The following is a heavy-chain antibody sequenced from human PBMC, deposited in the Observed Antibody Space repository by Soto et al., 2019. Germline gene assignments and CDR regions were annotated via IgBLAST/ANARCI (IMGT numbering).Heavy chain of an antibody. CDR1: GGTFSSYA. Sequence: QVQLVQSGAEVKKPGSSVKVSCKASGGTFSSYAISWVRQAPGQGLEWMGAIIPIFGTANYAQKFQGRVTITADESTSTAYMELSSLRSEDTAVYYCARTRYYGSGSYYNPFDYLGQGTLVTVSS. CDR3: ARTRYYGSGSYYNPFDY. CDR2: IIPIFGTA. D-gene: IGHD3-10*01. J-gene: IGHJ4*02. V-gene: IGHV1-69*01.